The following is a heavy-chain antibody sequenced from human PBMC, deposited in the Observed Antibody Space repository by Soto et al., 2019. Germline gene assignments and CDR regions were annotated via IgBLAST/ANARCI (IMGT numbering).Heavy chain of an antibody. V-gene: IGHV3-30*03. J-gene: IGHJ1*01. CDR2: ISYDGSNK. Sequence: GGSLRLSCAASGFTFSSYGMHWVRQAPGKGLEWVAVISYDGSNKYYAESVKGRFTISRDNSKNTLYLQMNSLRAEDTAVYYCSFGNCSGGSCYSSYFQHWGQGTLVTVSS. D-gene: IGHD2-15*01. CDR1: GFTFSSYG. CDR3: SFGNCSGGSCYSSYFQH.